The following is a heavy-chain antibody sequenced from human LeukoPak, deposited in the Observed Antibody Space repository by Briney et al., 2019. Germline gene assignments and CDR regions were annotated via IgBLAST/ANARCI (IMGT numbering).Heavy chain of an antibody. CDR1: GFTFSSYS. J-gene: IGHJ4*02. Sequence: GGSLRLSCAASGFTFSSYSMNWVSQAPGKGLEWVSSISSSSSYIYYADSVKGRFTISRDNAKNSLYLQMNSLRAEDTAVYYCASRGGEILWFGELIYWGQGTLVTVSS. CDR3: ASRGGEILWFGELIY. CDR2: ISSSSSYI. V-gene: IGHV3-21*01. D-gene: IGHD3-10*01.